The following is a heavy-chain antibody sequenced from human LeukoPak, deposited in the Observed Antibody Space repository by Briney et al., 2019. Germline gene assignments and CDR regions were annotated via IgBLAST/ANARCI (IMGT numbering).Heavy chain of an antibody. J-gene: IGHJ4*02. Sequence: GGSLRLSCADSAFTFSSYWMSWVRQAPGKGLEWVANIKQDGSEKYYVDSVKGRFTISRDNAKNSLYLQMNSLRAEDTAVYYCARAQNGVYFDYWGQGTLVTVSS. D-gene: IGHD2-8*01. V-gene: IGHV3-7*01. CDR3: ARAQNGVYFDY. CDR1: AFTFSSYW. CDR2: IKQDGSEK.